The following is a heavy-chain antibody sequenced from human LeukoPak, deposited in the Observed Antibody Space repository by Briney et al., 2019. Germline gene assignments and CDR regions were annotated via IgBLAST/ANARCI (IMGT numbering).Heavy chain of an antibody. Sequence: PGGSLRLSCAASGFTFSSYAMNWVRQAPGKGLEWVANIKQDGSEKYYVDSVKGRFTISRDNAKNSLYLQMNSLRAEDTAVYYCARDPGYYYGSGSFDYWGQGTLVTVSS. J-gene: IGHJ4*02. V-gene: IGHV3-7*01. CDR2: IKQDGSEK. CDR3: ARDPGYYYGSGSFDY. D-gene: IGHD3-10*01. CDR1: GFTFSSYA.